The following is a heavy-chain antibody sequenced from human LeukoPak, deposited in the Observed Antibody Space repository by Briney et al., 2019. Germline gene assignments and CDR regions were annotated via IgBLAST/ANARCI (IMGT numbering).Heavy chain of an antibody. J-gene: IGHJ4*02. CDR3: ASLRRGELYSLGY. CDR1: VESSSVYY. V-gene: IGHV4-34*01. Sequence: GTLSLTSAVYVESSSVYYRSSSPHPPRKGVWCRVEINHSGSTNYNPSLKSRGTISVDTSNNQFSMKLRSVPAADTDVYYCASLRRGELYSLGYWGQGTLVTVSS. D-gene: IGHD3-16*01. CDR2: INHSGST.